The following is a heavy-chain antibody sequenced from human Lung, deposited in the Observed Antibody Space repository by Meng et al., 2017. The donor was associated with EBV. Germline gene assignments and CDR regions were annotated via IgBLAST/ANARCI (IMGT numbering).Heavy chain of an antibody. CDR2: INDSGTT. Sequence: QLQQQAGAPRLLQTAATSSLTCPGYGGSFSCYYWSWLRPPPGEGLECSEQINDSGTTNYNPFLKSRVTISVATSKNLFSLLRSAATAADTAVYYCAGRGTSSAPFDYWGQGTLVTVSS. J-gene: IGHJ4*02. V-gene: IGHV4-34*01. CDR3: AGRGTSSAPFDY. CDR1: GGSFSCYY. D-gene: IGHD2-2*01.